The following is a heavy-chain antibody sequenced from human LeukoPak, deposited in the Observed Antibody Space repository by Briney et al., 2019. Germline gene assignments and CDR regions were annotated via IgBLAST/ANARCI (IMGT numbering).Heavy chain of an antibody. CDR3: ARQTLFHSQRWLQFFDY. V-gene: IGHV4-39*01. CDR2: NYYSGRT. Sequence: PSETLSLTCAVYGGSFSDYYCNWIRHPPGQGLEWLGSNYYSGRTYSNPSLISRVTISVDTSKNQFSLKLSSVTAADTAEYYGARQTLFHSQRWLQFFDYWGQGALVTVSS. J-gene: IGHJ4*02. D-gene: IGHD5-24*01. CDR1: GGSFSDYY.